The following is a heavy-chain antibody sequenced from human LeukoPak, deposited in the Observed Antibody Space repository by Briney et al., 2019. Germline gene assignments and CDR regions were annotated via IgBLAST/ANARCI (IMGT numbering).Heavy chain of an antibody. Sequence: GGSLRLSCAASEFSVGSNYMTWVRQAPGKGLEWVSLIYSGGSTGYADSVKGRFTISRDNAKNSLYLQMNSLRAEDTALYYCARPFGQLSSSYFDYWGQGTLVTVSS. J-gene: IGHJ4*02. CDR3: ARPFGQLSSSYFDY. CDR2: IYSGGST. D-gene: IGHD3-10*01. V-gene: IGHV3-53*01. CDR1: EFSVGSNY.